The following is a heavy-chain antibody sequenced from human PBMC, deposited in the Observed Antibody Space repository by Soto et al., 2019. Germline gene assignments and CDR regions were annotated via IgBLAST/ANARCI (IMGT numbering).Heavy chain of an antibody. J-gene: IGHJ5*01. Sequence: ASVKVSCKDSGYSFTNNDVSWVRQATGQGLEWMGWMNPGSGDTGYAQKFQGRVTMTRDISIATAYMELSSLRSDDTAIYYCARMATFGSLNCSDFCGQGPLVTGSS. V-gene: IGHV1-8*01. CDR1: GYSFTNND. CDR3: ARMATFGSLNCSDF. CDR2: MNPGSGDT. D-gene: IGHD3-16*01.